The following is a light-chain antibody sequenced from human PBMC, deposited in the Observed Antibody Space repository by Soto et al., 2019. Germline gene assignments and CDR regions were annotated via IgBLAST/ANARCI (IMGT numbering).Light chain of an antibody. CDR2: ENN. Sequence: QSVLTQPPSVSAAPGQKVTISCSGSSSNIGNNYVSWYQQLPGTAPKLLIYENNKRPSRIPDRFSGSKSGTSATLGITGLQTGDEADYYCGTWDSSLSAVVFGGGTKVTV. J-gene: IGLJ2*01. CDR1: SSNIGNNY. V-gene: IGLV1-51*02. CDR3: GTWDSSLSAVV.